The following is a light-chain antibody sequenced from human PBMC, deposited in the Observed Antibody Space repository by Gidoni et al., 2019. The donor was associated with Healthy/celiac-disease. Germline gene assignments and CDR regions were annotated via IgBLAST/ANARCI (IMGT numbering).Light chain of an antibody. CDR1: QSVFYSSNNKNY. J-gene: IGKJ2*01. CDR3: QQYYSTPPT. V-gene: IGKV4-1*01. CDR2: WAS. Sequence: DIVMTQSPDSLPVSLGERATINCKSSQSVFYSSNNKNYLAWYKQKPGQPPKLLIYWASTRESGVPERFSGSGSGTDFTLTISSLQDEDVAVYYCQQYYSTPPTFGQGTKLEIK.